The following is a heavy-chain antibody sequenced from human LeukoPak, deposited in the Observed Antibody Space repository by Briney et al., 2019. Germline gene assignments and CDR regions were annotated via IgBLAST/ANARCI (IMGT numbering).Heavy chain of an antibody. D-gene: IGHD5-24*01. CDR2: IYYSGSI. J-gene: IGHJ4*02. V-gene: IGHV4-31*03. CDR1: GGSTSSDGYF. Sequence: PSQTLSLTCTVSGGSTSSDGYFWSWIRQQPGKGLEWIGYIYYSGSIYDNPSLRSRLTMSVDTSRNQFSLKLTSVTAADTAVYYCARFPRDGYNYADYWGQGTLVTVSS. CDR3: ARFPRDGYNYADY.